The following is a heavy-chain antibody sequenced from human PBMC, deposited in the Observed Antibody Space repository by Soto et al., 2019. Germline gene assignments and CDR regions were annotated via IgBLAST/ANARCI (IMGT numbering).Heavy chain of an antibody. J-gene: IGHJ5*02. Sequence: SETLSLTCAVYGGSFSGYYWSWIRQPPGKGLEWIGEINHSGSTNYNPSLKSRVTISVDTSKNQFSLKLSSVTAADTAVYYCARRRTVRRGYSRTANWFDPWGQGTLVTVSS. CDR2: INHSGST. V-gene: IGHV4-34*01. CDR3: ARRRTVRRGYSRTANWFDP. CDR1: GGSFSGYY. D-gene: IGHD6-13*01.